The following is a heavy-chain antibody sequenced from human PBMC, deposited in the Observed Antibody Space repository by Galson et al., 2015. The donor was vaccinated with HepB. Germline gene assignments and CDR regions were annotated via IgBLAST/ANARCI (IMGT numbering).Heavy chain of an antibody. CDR1: GYSFSYYG. D-gene: IGHD3-16*01. J-gene: IGHJ4*02. V-gene: IGHV1-18*01. Sequence: SVKVSCKASGYSFSYYGISWVRQAPGQGLEWMGWISGYNDNVNYAQKFQGRVTVTTDTHTTTAYMELRSLTYDDTAVYYCARARYGTSPPDYWGQGTQVTVSS. CDR3: ARARYGTSPPDY. CDR2: ISGYNDNV.